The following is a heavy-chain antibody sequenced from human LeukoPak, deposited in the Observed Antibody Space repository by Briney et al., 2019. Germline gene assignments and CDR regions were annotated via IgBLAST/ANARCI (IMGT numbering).Heavy chain of an antibody. J-gene: IGHJ4*02. D-gene: IGHD6-13*01. CDR2: ISYDGSNK. CDR1: GFTFSSYA. Sequence: PGRSLRLSCAASGFTFSSYAMHWVRQAPGKGLEWVAVISYDGSNKYYADSVKGRFTISRDNSKNTLYPQMNSLRAEDTAVYYCARDEAAGDYWGQGTLVTVSS. CDR3: ARDEAAGDY. V-gene: IGHV3-30-3*01.